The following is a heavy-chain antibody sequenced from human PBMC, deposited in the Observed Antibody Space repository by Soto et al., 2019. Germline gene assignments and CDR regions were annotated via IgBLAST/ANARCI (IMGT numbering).Heavy chain of an antibody. V-gene: IGHV4-39*01. Sequence: QLQLQESGPGLVKPSETLSLTCTVSGGSISSSSYSWGWIRQPPGKGLEWIGSIYYSGITYYNQSLRSRVPIAVDTSKNQCSLKLSSVTASDTAVYYCARQAGSNWFDPWGQGTLVTVSS. CDR1: GGSISSSSYS. D-gene: IGHD6-19*01. CDR3: ARQAGSNWFDP. CDR2: IYYSGIT. J-gene: IGHJ5*02.